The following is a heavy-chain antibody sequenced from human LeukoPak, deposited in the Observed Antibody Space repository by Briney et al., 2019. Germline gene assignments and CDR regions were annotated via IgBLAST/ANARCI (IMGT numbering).Heavy chain of an antibody. CDR1: GFTFSSYA. Sequence: QPGGSLRLSCAASGFTFSSYAMSWVRQAPGKGLEWVSAISGSGGSTYYADSVKGRFTISRDNSKNTLYLQMNSLRAEDTAVYYCAKPGGYSSGWYTPEANPFDYWGQGTLVTVSS. CDR2: ISGSGGST. CDR3: AKPGGYSSGWYTPEANPFDY. V-gene: IGHV3-23*01. D-gene: IGHD6-19*01. J-gene: IGHJ4*02.